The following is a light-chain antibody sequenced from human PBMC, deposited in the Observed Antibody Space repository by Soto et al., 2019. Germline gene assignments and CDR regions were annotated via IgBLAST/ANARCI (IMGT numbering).Light chain of an antibody. CDR2: DAS. V-gene: IGKV1-33*01. Sequence: DIQMTQSPSSLSASVGDRVTITCQASQDVSNYLNWYQQKPGKAPKLLISDASHLKTGVPSRFSGSGTGTDFTFTISSLQPEDLATYYCQQYDNPPPTFGGGTTVQI. CDR1: QDVSNY. CDR3: QQYDNPPPT. J-gene: IGKJ4*01.